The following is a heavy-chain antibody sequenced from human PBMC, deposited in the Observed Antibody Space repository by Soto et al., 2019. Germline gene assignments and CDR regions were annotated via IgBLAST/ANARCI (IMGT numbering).Heavy chain of an antibody. J-gene: IGHJ6*02. CDR3: AKDREDWEESYYYYGMDV. CDR2: ISYDGSNK. Sequence: QVQLVESGGGVVQPGRSLRLSCAASGFTFSSYGMHWVRQAPGKGLEWVAVISYDGSNKYYADSVKGRFTISRDNSKNTLYLQMNSLRAEDTAVYYCAKDREDWEESYYYYGMDVWGQGTTVTVSS. V-gene: IGHV3-30*18. CDR1: GFTFSSYG. D-gene: IGHD1-26*01.